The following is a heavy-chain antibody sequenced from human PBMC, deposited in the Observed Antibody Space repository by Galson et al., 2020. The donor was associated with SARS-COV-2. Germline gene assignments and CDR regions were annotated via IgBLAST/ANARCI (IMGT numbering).Heavy chain of an antibody. CDR2: IPYSGSP. CDR3: AKLAEGRRSSEDY. Sequence: ETSETLSLTCAVSIGSLTSHYWSWIRQAPGNGLEWIGYIPYSGSPTYNPSLKSRVTISIDTSKNQFSLKLTSVTAADTALYYCAKLAEGRRSSEDYWGQGTLVTVSS. V-gene: IGHV4-59*08. D-gene: IGHD1-26*01. J-gene: IGHJ4*02. CDR1: IGSLTSHY.